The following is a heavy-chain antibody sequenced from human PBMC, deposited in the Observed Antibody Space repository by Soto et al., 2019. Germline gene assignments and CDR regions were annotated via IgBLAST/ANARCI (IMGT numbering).Heavy chain of an antibody. D-gene: IGHD5-12*01. V-gene: IGHV3-30*18. CDR2: ISYDGSNK. CDR1: GFTFSSYG. Sequence: QVQLVESGGGVVQPGRSLRLSCAASGFTFSSYGMHWVRQAPGKGLEWVAVISYDGSNKYYADSVKGRFTISRDNSKNTLYLQMNSLRAEDTAVYYCAKDPGNGYNSGGPFDYWGQGTLVTVSS. CDR3: AKDPGNGYNSGGPFDY. J-gene: IGHJ4*02.